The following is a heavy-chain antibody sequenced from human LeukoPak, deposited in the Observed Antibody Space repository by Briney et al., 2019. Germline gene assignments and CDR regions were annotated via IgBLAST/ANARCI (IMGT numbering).Heavy chain of an antibody. J-gene: IGHJ4*02. CDR3: ARSFFMEGYDTLTGYYSRGFDY. CDR2: INAGNGNT. Sequence: ASVKVSCKASGYTFTSYAMHWVRQAPGQRLEWMGWINAGNGNTKYSQKFQGRVTITRDTSASTAYMELSSLRSEDTAVYYCARSFFMEGYDTLTGYYSRGFDYWGQGTLVTVSS. D-gene: IGHD3-9*01. CDR1: GYTFTSYA. V-gene: IGHV1-3*01.